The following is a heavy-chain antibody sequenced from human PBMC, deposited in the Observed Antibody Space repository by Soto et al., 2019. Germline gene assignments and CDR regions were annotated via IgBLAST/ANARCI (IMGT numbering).Heavy chain of an antibody. V-gene: IGHV3-23*01. Sequence: GGSLRHSYAASEFNFSSYAMSWVSQAPGKGLEWVSAISGSGGSTYYADSVKGRFTISRDNSKNTLYLQMNSLRSEDTAVYYCASSPMQLGVTWFDPWGQGTLVTVSS. D-gene: IGHD6-13*01. CDR2: ISGSGGST. CDR1: EFNFSSYA. J-gene: IGHJ5*02. CDR3: ASSPMQLGVTWFDP.